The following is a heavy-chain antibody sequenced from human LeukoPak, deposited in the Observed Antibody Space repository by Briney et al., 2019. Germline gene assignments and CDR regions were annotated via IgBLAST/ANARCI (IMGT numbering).Heavy chain of an antibody. V-gene: IGHV4-39*07. J-gene: IGHJ3*02. CDR3: VSLTIFGVVKGDAFDI. D-gene: IGHD3-3*01. CDR2: IYYSGSS. CDR1: GGSISSSSYY. Sequence: SETLSLTCTVSGGSISSSSYYWGWIRQPPGKGLEWIGSIYYSGSSYYNPSLESQVTILKDTSKNQFSLKLSSVTAADTAVYYCVSLTIFGVVKGDAFDIWGQGTMVTVSS.